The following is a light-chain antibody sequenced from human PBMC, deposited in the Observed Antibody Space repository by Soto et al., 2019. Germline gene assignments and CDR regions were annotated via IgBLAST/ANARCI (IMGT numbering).Light chain of an antibody. J-gene: IGKJ3*01. CDR3: QRTYNAPFT. Sequence: DLRMTQSPSSVSALIGDRVTITCRASETIDRYLRWYQQRPGKAPRVLIIAASDFQSGVPPRFSGSRSATDFSLTITTLQHEDLATYYYQRTYNAPFTFGPETKV. CDR2: AAS. V-gene: IGKV1-39*01. CDR1: ETIDRY.